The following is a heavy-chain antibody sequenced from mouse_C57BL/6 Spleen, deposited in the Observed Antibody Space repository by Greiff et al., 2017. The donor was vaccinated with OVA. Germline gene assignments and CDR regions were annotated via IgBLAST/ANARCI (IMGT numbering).Heavy chain of an antibody. J-gene: IGHJ1*03. V-gene: IGHV1-55*01. CDR3: ARKGGYDYEIWYFDV. Sequence: QVQLQQPGAELVKPGASVKMSCKASGYTFTSYWITWVKQRPGQGLEWIGDIYPGSGSTNYNEKFKSKATLTVDTSSSTAYMQLSSLTSEGSAVYYCARKGGYDYEIWYFDVWGTGTTVTVSS. CDR2: IYPGSGST. D-gene: IGHD2-4*01. CDR1: GYTFTSYW.